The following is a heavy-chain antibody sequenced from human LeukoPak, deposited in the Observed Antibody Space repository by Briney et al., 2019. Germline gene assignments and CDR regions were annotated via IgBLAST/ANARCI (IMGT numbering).Heavy chain of an antibody. CDR3: ARGRKETFDY. V-gene: IGHV1-18*01. CDR2: IHTYNGHT. CDR1: GYTFNSYG. J-gene: IGHJ4*02. Sequence: ASVKVSCKSSGYTFNSYGITWVRQAPGQGLEWMGWIHTYNGHTSYAQKLQGRVTMTTDTSTSTAYMELRSLRSDDTAVYYCARGRKETFDYWGQGTLVTVSS.